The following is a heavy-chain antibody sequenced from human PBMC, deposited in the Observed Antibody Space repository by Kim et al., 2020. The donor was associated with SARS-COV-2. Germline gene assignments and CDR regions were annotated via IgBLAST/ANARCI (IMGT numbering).Heavy chain of an antibody. Sequence: GGSLRLSCAASGFTFSHAWMSWVRQAPGKGLEWVARIKNGGTTEYAAPVKDRFTISRDDSKNTLYLHMNSLQTEDTGVYYCAADVPTFPQQVDYCGQGTLVTVSS. CDR1: GFTFSHAW. CDR3: AADVPTFPQQVDY. J-gene: IGHJ4*02. CDR2: IKNGGTT. V-gene: IGHV3-15*01. D-gene: IGHD3-16*01.